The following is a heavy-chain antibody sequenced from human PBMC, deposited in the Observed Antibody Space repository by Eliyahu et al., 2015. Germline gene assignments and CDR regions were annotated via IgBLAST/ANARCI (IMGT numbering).Heavy chain of an antibody. CDR1: GXPFPAYY. D-gene: IGHD2-2*01. V-gene: IGHV1-2*04. CDR3: ARGTDIVIGPAASPGHY. CDR2: INPNNGDT. J-gene: IGHJ4*02. Sequence: QVQLVQXGAEVKKPGXXVKVXCEASGXPFPAYYIXXVRQAPGQGLEWMGWINPNNGDTNYAQKFEGWVTMTRDTSINTAYMELSRLKSDDTAVYYCARGTDIVIGPAASPGHYWGQGTLVTVSS.